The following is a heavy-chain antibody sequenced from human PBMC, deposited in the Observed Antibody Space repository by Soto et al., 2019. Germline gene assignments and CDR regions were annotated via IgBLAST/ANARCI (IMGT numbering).Heavy chain of an antibody. V-gene: IGHV3-30*18. Sequence: QVQLVESGGGVVQPGRSLRLSCAASGFTFSSYGMHWVRQAPGKGLEWVAVISYDGSNKYYADSVKGRFTISRDNSKNTLYLQMNSLRAEDTAVYYCANKCTESQFDYWGQGTLVTVSS. J-gene: IGHJ4*02. CDR3: ANKCTESQFDY. D-gene: IGHD2-2*01. CDR2: ISYDGSNK. CDR1: GFTFSSYG.